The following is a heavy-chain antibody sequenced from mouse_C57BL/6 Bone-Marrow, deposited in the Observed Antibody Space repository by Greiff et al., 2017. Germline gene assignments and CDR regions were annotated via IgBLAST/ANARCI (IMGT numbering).Heavy chain of an antibody. J-gene: IGHJ3*01. V-gene: IGHV1-55*01. CDR3: ARCGFAY. CDR1: GYTFTSYW. CDR2: INPGSGGT. Sequence: QVQLQQPGAELVKPGASVKMSCKASGYTFTSYWITWVKQRPGQGLEWIGVINPGSGGTNYNEKFKSKATLTVDTSSSTAYMQLSSLTSEDSAVYYCARCGFAYWGQGTLVTVSA.